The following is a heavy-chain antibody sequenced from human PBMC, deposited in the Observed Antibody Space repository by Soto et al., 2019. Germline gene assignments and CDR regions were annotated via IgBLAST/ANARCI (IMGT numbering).Heavy chain of an antibody. D-gene: IGHD3-10*01. CDR2: MNPNSGNT. CDR3: ARIGDTVWFGEGMDV. J-gene: IGHJ6*03. Sequence: QVGLVQSGAEVKKPGASVKVSCKASGYTFTSYDINWVRQATGQGLERMGWMNPNSGNTGYAQRFQGRATLTRNSSKSTAYMELSSLRSEDTAVYYCARIGDTVWFGEGMDVWGKGSTVTVSS. V-gene: IGHV1-8*01. CDR1: GYTFTSYD.